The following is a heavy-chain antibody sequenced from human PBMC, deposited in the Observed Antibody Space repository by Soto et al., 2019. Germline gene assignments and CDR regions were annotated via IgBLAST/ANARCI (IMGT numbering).Heavy chain of an antibody. D-gene: IGHD3-22*01. Sequence: QITLKESGPPLVKPTQTLTLTCTFSGFSLSTSGVGVGWIRQPPGKALEWLALIYWDDDKRYSPSLKSRLPITKDTSKNQVVLTMTNMDPVDTATYYCAHSLIGYYYDSSGSNWFDPWGQGTLVTVSS. V-gene: IGHV2-5*02. J-gene: IGHJ5*02. CDR3: AHSLIGYYYDSSGSNWFDP. CDR2: IYWDDDK. CDR1: GFSLSTSGVG.